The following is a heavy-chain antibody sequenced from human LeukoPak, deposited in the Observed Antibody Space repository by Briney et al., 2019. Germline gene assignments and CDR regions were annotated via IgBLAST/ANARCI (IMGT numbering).Heavy chain of an antibody. CDR2: IYPGDSDT. Sequence: GESLKISCKGSGYSFTSYWIGWVRQMPGKGLEWMGIIYPGDSDTRYSPSFQGQATISADKPISTAYLQWSSLKASDTAMYYCARRGYCSSTSCPPDYWGQGTLVTVSS. CDR1: GYSFTSYW. D-gene: IGHD2-2*01. V-gene: IGHV5-51*01. CDR3: ARRGYCSSTSCPPDY. J-gene: IGHJ4*02.